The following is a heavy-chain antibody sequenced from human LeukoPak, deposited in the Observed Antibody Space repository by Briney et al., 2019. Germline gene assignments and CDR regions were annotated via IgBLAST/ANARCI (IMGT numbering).Heavy chain of an antibody. J-gene: IGHJ4*02. Sequence: SETLSLTCAVYGGSFSGYYWSWIRQPPGKGLEWIGEINHSGSTNYNPSLKSRVTISVDTSKNQFSLKLSSVTAADTAVYYCARGVAAADYWGQGTLVTVSS. CDR2: INHSGST. CDR3: ARGVAAADY. CDR1: GGSFSGYY. V-gene: IGHV4-34*01. D-gene: IGHD6-13*01.